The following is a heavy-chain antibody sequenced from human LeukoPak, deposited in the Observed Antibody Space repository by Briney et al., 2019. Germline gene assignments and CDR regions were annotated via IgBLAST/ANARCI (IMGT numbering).Heavy chain of an antibody. CDR2: INTTGGGR. CDR3: VKDPRDTYGTNWFVS. CDR1: GFSYGNYA. J-gene: IGHJ5*01. V-gene: IGHV3-23*05. D-gene: IGHD2-21*01. Sequence: GGSLALSCLASGFSYGNYAMSWVRQAPGKRLHGVSQINTTGGGRWYAGFARDRFTISRDNSKKTLYLKMSGLRVEDTAMYYCVKDPRDTYGTNWFVSWGQGTLLIVSS.